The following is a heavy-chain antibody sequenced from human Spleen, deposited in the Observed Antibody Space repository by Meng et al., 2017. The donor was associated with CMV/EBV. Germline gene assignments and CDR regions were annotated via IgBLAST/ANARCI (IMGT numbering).Heavy chain of an antibody. V-gene: IGHV3-53*01. CDR2: IYSGGST. CDR1: GFTVSSNY. Sequence: GGSLRLSCAASGFTVSSNYMSWVRQAPGKGLEWVSVIYSGGSTYYADSVQGRFTISRDNSKNTLYFQLNSLRAEDTAVYYCARCRKESGWYYFDPWGQGILVTVSS. CDR3: ARCRKESGWYYFDP. J-gene: IGHJ4*02. D-gene: IGHD6-19*01.